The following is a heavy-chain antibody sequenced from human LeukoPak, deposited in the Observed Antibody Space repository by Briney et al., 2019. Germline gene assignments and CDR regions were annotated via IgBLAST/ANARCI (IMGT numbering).Heavy chain of an antibody. J-gene: IGHJ4*02. CDR2: IRYDGSNK. CDR1: GFTFSSYG. Sequence: GGSLRLSCAASGFTFSSYGMHWVRQAPGKGLEWVAFIRYDGSNKYYADSVKGRFTISRDNSKNTLYLQMNSLRAEDTAVYYCAKDMSKAVADLFDYWGQGTLVTVSS. CDR3: AKDMSKAVADLFDY. V-gene: IGHV3-30*02. D-gene: IGHD6-19*01.